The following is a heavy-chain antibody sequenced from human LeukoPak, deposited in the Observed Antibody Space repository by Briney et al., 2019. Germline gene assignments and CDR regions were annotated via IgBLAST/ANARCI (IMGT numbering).Heavy chain of an antibody. CDR2: ISSNSNSM. CDR1: GFTFSNYN. Sequence: GGSLRLSCTGSGFTFSNYNMNWVRQAPGKGLEWVSSISSNSNSMHYASSVKRRFTISRDNVKDSLYLQMDSLTAEDTAVYYCARMYCGSDCEIDYWGQGTLVTVSS. V-gene: IGHV3-21*01. D-gene: IGHD2-21*02. CDR3: ARMYCGSDCEIDY. J-gene: IGHJ4*02.